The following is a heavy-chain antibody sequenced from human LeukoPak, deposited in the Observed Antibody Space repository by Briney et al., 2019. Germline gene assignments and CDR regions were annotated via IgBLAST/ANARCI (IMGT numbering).Heavy chain of an antibody. V-gene: IGHV1-2*02. D-gene: IGHD3-22*01. CDR1: GYTFTGYY. CDR2: INPNSGGT. J-gene: IGHJ5*02. Sequence: ASVKVSCKASGYTFTGYYMHWVRQAPGQGLEWMGWINPNSGGTNYAQKFQGRVTMTRDTSISTAYMELSRLRSDDTAVYYCAREGDSSGYYYFNWFDPRGQGTLVTVSS. CDR3: AREGDSSGYYYFNWFDP.